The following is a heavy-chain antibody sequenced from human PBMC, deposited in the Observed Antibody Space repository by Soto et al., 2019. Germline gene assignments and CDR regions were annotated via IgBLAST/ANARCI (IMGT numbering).Heavy chain of an antibody. Sequence: QVQLVQSGAEVKKPGSSVKVSCKASGGTFSSYAISWVRQAPGQGLEWMGGIIPIFGTANYAQKFQGRVPIKTDNTKSKIYMELSSRRFEDMGVYYCKRCWSVSYTGSVNCWGKGTMNTVSP. CDR3: KRCWSVSYTGSVNC. CDR1: GGTFSSYA. J-gene: IGHJ4*02. V-gene: IGHV1-69*06. D-gene: IGHD1-26*01. CDR2: IIPIFGTA.